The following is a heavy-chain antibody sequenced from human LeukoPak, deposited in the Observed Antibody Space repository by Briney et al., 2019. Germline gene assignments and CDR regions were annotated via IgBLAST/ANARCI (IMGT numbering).Heavy chain of an antibody. CDR1: GGTFSSYA. V-gene: IGHV1-69*05. CDR2: IIPIFGTA. CDR3: ARETHYYDSSGYRPIDY. D-gene: IGHD3-22*01. Sequence: SVKVSCKASGGTFSSYAISWVRQAPGQGLEWMGGIIPIFGTANYAQKFQGRVTITTDESTSTAYMELSSLRSEDTAVYYCARETHYYDSSGYRPIDYWGQGTLVTLSS. J-gene: IGHJ4*02.